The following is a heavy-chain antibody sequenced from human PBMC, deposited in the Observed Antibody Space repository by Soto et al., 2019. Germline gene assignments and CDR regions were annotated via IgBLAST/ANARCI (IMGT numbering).Heavy chain of an antibody. CDR1: GFTFGDYA. D-gene: IGHD3-10*01. J-gene: IGHJ6*02. CDR3: SRSGRNYYYYGMDV. V-gene: IGHV3-49*05. CDR2: IRSKAYGGTT. Sequence: EVQLVESGGGLVKPGRSLRLSCTASGFTFGDYAMSWFRQAPGKGLVWVGFIRSKAYGGTTEYAASVKGRFTISRDDSKSIAYLQMNSLKTEDTAVYYCSRSGRNYYYYGMDVWGQGTTVTVSS.